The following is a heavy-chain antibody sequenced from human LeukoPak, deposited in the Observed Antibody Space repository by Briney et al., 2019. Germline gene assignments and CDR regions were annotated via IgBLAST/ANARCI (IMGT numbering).Heavy chain of an antibody. V-gene: IGHV3-23*01. J-gene: IGHJ4*02. CDR2: ISPRGDIT. CDR1: GFTFSNHG. Sequence: GGSLRLSCAASGFTFSNHGMNWVRQAPGKGLEWVSGISPRGDITYYADSVKGRFTISRDNSKNTLYLEVISLTAEDTAVYYCAKDPNYYDSSGVDYWGQGTLVTVSS. D-gene: IGHD3-22*01. CDR3: AKDPNYYDSSGVDY.